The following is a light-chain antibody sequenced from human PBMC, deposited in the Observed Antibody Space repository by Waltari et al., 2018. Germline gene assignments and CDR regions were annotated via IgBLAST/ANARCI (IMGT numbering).Light chain of an antibody. J-gene: IGLJ1*01. CDR3: QVWDANTDPGV. V-gene: IGLV3-21*01. Sequence: SYVLTQPPSVSVAPGETARITCGGNNIESKSVHWYRQRPGQAPVVVISYDNDRVAGIPERFSGSNSGNTATLTISRFEAGDEADYYCQVWDANTDPGVFGTGTEVTVL. CDR1: NIESKS. CDR2: YDN.